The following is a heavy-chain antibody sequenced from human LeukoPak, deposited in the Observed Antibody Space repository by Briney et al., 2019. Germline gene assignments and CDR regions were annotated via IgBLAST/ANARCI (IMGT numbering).Heavy chain of an antibody. V-gene: IGHV1-69*06. CDR3: ARDRYYDSSGYSPLCYYYYYMDV. D-gene: IGHD3-22*01. J-gene: IGHJ6*03. CDR1: GYTFTGYY. CDR2: IIPIFGTA. Sequence: EASVKVSCKASGYTFTGYYMHWVRQAPGQGLEWMGGIIPIFGTANYAQKFQGRVTITADKSTSTAYMELSSLRSEDTAVYYCARDRYYDSSGYSPLCYYYYYMDVWGKGTTVTVSS.